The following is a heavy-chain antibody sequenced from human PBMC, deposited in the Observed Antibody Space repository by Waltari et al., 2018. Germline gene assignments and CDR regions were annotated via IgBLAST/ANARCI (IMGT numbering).Heavy chain of an antibody. CDR3: ARGGYFDWLGEWFDP. CDR2: ISEDGSKK. D-gene: IGHD3-9*01. J-gene: IGHJ5*02. CDR1: GFTFSSYA. V-gene: IGHV3-30*01. Sequence: QVQLVESGGGVVQPGRSLRLSCAASGFTFSSYAMHWVRQAPGKGLGWGAGISEDGSKKYYADSVKGRFTISRDNSKNTLYLQMNSLRAEDTAVYYCARGGYFDWLGEWFDPWGQGTLVTVSS.